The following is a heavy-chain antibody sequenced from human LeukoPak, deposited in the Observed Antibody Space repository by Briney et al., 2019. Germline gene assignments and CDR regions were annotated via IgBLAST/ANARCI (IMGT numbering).Heavy chain of an antibody. Sequence: GGSLRLSCAASGFTFSGSAMHWVRQASGKGLEWVGRIRSKTHSYATAYAASVKGRFTISRDDSKNTAYLQMTSLKSEDTAVYYCSRLAGDEYFDISRGPDWGQGTLVTVSS. J-gene: IGHJ4*02. CDR2: IRSKTHSYAT. D-gene: IGHD3-9*01. V-gene: IGHV3-73*01. CDR1: GFTFSGSA. CDR3: SRLAGDEYFDISRGPD.